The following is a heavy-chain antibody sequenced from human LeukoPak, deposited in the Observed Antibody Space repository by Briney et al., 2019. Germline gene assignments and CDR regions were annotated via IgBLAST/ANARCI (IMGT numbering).Heavy chain of an antibody. Sequence: PSETLSLTCTVSGGSISSYYWSWIRQPPGKGLEWIGYIYYSGSTNYNPSLKSRVTISVDTSKNQFSLKLSSVTAADTAVYYCARMSGYSYGLWVDPWGQGTLVSVPS. CDR2: IYYSGST. V-gene: IGHV4-59*01. CDR3: ARMSGYSYGLWVDP. CDR1: GGSISSYY. J-gene: IGHJ5*02. D-gene: IGHD5-18*01.